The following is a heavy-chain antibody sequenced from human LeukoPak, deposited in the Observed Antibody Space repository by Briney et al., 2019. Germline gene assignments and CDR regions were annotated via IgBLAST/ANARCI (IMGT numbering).Heavy chain of an antibody. D-gene: IGHD3-10*01. V-gene: IGHV3-21*01. CDR2: INSNNSYI. Sequence: NSGGSLRLSCAASGFTFSSYSMNWVRQAPGKGLEWVSSINSNNSYIYYADSVKGRFTISRDNAKNSLYLQMNSLRAEDTAVYYCARGSLSSGSHDGDYWGQGTLVTVAS. J-gene: IGHJ4*02. CDR3: ARGSLSSGSHDGDY. CDR1: GFTFSSYS.